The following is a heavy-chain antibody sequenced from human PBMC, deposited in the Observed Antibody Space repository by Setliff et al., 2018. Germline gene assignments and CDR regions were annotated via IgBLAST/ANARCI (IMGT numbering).Heavy chain of an antibody. V-gene: IGHV3-21*01. CDR1: GFTFSRYT. CDR3: ARDPPWELRYFDL. J-gene: IGHJ2*01. CDR2: ISRSSSYI. D-gene: IGHD1-26*01. Sequence: GGSLRLSCAASGFTFSRYTINWVRQAPGKGLEWVSSISRSSSYIYYTDSVKGRFAISRDNAKNSLYLQMNSLRAEDTAVYYCARDPPWELRYFDLWGRGTLVTVSS.